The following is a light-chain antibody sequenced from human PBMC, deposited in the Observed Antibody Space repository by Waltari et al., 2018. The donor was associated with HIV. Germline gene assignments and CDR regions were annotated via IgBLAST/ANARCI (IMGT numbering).Light chain of an antibody. V-gene: IGKV4-1*01. CDR2: WVS. CDR1: RTVLYDSNNQNY. Sequence: DIVMTQSPDSLAVSLGERATINCRSSRTVLYDSNNQNYLAWYQQKPGQPPKVIISWVSTRSVGVSDRFSGSGSGTNFSLIINSLQADDLAVYYCHQYYSLPYTFGGGTKVEIK. CDR3: HQYYSLPYT. J-gene: IGKJ4*01.